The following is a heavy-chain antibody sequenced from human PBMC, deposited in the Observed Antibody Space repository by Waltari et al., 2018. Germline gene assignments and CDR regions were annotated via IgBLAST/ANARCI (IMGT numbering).Heavy chain of an antibody. CDR3: ARDQADSSSWLGWSVY. D-gene: IGHD6-13*01. J-gene: IGHJ4*02. CDR1: GFTFSSYS. Sequence: EVQLVESGGGLVKPGGSLRLSCAASGFTFSSYSMNWIRQAPWKGLEWVSSISSSSSYIYYADSVKGRFTISRDNAKNSLYLQMNSLRAEDTAVYYCARDQADSSSWLGWSVYWGQGTLVTVSS. CDR2: ISSSSSYI. V-gene: IGHV3-21*01.